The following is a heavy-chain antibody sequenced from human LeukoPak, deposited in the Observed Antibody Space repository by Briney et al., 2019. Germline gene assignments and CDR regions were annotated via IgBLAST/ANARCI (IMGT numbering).Heavy chain of an antibody. J-gene: IGHJ3*02. D-gene: IGHD3-10*01. V-gene: IGHV4-34*01. CDR1: GGSFSGYY. CDR3: ARLRYYYGSGSYRKAHFDI. CDR2: INHSGST. Sequence: SETLSLTCAVYGGSFSGYYWSWIRQPPGKGLEWIGEINHSGSTNYNPSLKSRVTISVDTSKNQFSLKLSSVTAADTAVYYCARLRYYYGSGSYRKAHFDIWGQGTMVTVSS.